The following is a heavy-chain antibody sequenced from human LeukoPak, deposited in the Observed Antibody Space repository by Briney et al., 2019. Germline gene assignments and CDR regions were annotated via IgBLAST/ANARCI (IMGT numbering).Heavy chain of an antibody. D-gene: IGHD1-26*01. CDR3: ARERFKVGATGY. V-gene: IGHV3-7*01. CDR1: GFNFSDYY. CDR2: IIQDGSEK. J-gene: IGHJ4*02. Sequence: PGGSLRLPCIGSGFNFSDYYMSWVRRAPGKGREWVANIIQDGSEKNYVDSVKGRITISRDNAKNSLYLQMNSLRAEDTAVYYCARERFKVGATGYWGQGTLVTVSS.